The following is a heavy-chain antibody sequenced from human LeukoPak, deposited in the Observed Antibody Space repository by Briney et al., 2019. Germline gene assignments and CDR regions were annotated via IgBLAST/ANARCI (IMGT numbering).Heavy chain of an antibody. J-gene: IGHJ4*02. CDR1: GGSISSSSYY. D-gene: IGHD5-18*01. V-gene: IGHV4-39*01. Sequence: SETLSLTCTVSGGSISSSSYYWGWIRQPPGKGLEWIGSIYYSGGTYYNPSLKSRVTISVDTSKNQFSLKLSSVTAADTAVYYCARHGYSYDFDYWGQGTLVTVSS. CDR3: ARHGYSYDFDY. CDR2: IYYSGGT.